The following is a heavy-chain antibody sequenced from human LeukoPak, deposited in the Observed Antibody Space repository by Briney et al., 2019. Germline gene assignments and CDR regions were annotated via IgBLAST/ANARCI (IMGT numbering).Heavy chain of an antibody. CDR2: ITSSGTYI. J-gene: IGHJ6*03. D-gene: IGHD1-26*01. V-gene: IGHV3-21*01. CDR3: ARDPYSGNYGNYYYYYMDV. CDR1: GFTFNNYN. Sequence: GGSLRLSCAASGFTFNNYNMNWVRQAPGKALEWVSSITSSGTYIFYADSVKGRFTISRDNAKNSLYLQMNSLGPDDTAVYYCARDPYSGNYGNYYYYYMDVWGEGTTVTISS.